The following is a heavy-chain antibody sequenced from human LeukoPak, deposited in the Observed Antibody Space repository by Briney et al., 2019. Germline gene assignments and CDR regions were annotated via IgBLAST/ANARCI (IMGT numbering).Heavy chain of an antibody. D-gene: IGHD6-19*01. Sequence: GGSLRLSCAASGFTFSSYAMHWVRQAPGKGLEWVAVISYDGSNKYYADSVKGRFTISRDNSKNTLYLQMNSLRAEVTAVYYCARDMRSGWYEFDYWGQGTLVTVSS. J-gene: IGHJ4*02. V-gene: IGHV3-30-3*01. CDR1: GFTFSSYA. CDR2: ISYDGSNK. CDR3: ARDMRSGWYEFDY.